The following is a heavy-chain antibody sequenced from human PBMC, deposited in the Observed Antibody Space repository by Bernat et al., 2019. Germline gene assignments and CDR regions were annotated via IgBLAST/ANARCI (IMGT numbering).Heavy chain of an antibody. CDR1: GFTFSSYG. D-gene: IGHD3-10*01. CDR3: ARDQVRGGNGAIDY. J-gene: IGHJ4*02. V-gene: IGHV3-33*01. Sequence: QVQLVESGGGVVQPGRSLRLSCAASGFTFSSYGMHWVRQAPGKGLEWVAVIWYDGSNKYYADSVKGRFTISRDNSKNTLYLQMNSLRAEDTAVYYCARDQVRGGNGAIDYWGQGTLVTVSS. CDR2: IWYDGSNK.